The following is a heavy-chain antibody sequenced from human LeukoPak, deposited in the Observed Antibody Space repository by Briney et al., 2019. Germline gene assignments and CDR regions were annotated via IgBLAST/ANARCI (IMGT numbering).Heavy chain of an antibody. V-gene: IGHV4-59*02. D-gene: IGHD2-2*01. J-gene: IGHJ5*02. CDR3: ARDGAVVPAAIGWFDP. CDR2: IYYSGST. Sequence: GSLRLSCAASGFSVSGKFMSWVRQAPGKGLEWIGYIYYSGSTNYNPSLKRRVTISVDTSKNQFSLRLSSVTAADTAVYYCARDGAVVPAAIGWFDPWGQGTLVTVSS. CDR1: GFSVSGKF.